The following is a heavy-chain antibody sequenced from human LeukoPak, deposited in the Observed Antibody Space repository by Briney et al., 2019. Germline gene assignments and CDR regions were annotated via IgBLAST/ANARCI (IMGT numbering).Heavy chain of an antibody. J-gene: IGHJ4*02. V-gene: IGHV3-23*01. CDR1: GFTFSSYA. Sequence: GRSLRLSCAASGFTFSSYAMSWVRQAPGKGLEWVSAISGSGGSTYYADSVKGRFTISRDNSKNTLYLQMNSLRAEDTAVYYCAKMCEESCQPPRCGSCYDWGQGTLVTVSS. CDR2: ISGSGGST. D-gene: IGHD2-15*01. CDR3: AKMCEESCQPPRCGSCYD.